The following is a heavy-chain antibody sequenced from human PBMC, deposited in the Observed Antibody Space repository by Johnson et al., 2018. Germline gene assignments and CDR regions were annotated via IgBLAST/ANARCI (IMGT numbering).Heavy chain of an antibody. D-gene: IGHD3-22*01. V-gene: IGHV1-69*12. CDR3: ARDTYYYDSSGYYIGCDAFDI. J-gene: IGHJ3*02. Sequence: QVQLVQSGAEVKKXGSSVKVSCKASGGTFSSYAISWVRQAPGQGLEWMGGIIPIFGTTNYAQKFQGRVTITADESTSTAYMELSSRRSEDTAGYYCARDTYYYDSSGYYIGCDAFDIWGQGTMVTVSS. CDR2: IIPIFGTT. CDR1: GGTFSSYA.